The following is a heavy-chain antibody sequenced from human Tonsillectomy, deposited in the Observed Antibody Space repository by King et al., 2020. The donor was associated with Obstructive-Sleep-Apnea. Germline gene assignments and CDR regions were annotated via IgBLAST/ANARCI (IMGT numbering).Heavy chain of an antibody. CDR1: GFTFSSYG. Sequence: QLVQSGGGLVQPGGSLRLSCAASGFTFSSYGMSWVRQAPGKGLEWVANIKQDGSEKYYVDSVKGRFTISRDNAKNSLYLQMNSLRAEDTAVYYCARGGGVPAAINYYYYFGMDVWGQGTTVTVSS. J-gene: IGHJ6*02. CDR3: ARGGGVPAAINYYYYFGMDV. V-gene: IGHV3-7*03. D-gene: IGHD2-2*01. CDR2: IKQDGSEK.